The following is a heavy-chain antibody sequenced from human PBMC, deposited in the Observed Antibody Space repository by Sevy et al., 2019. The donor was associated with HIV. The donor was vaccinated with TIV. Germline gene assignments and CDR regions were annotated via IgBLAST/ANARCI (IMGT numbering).Heavy chain of an antibody. D-gene: IGHD3-22*01. CDR3: ARDFYYDSSGYYSHDAFDI. J-gene: IGHJ3*02. CDR2: IIPIFGTA. CDR1: GGTFSSYA. V-gene: IGHV1-69*06. Sequence: ASVKVSCKASGGTFSSYAISWVRQAPGQGLEWMGGIIPIFGTANYAQKFQGRVTITADKSTSTAYMELSSLRPEDTAVYYCARDFYYDSSGYYSHDAFDIWGQGTMVTVSS.